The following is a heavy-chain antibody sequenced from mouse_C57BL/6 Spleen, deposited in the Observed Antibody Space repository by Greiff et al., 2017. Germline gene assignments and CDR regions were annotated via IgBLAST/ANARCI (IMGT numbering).Heavy chain of an antibody. CDR1: GYTFTSYW. CDR3: ARAPHYYGSSLYYAMDY. J-gene: IGHJ4*01. D-gene: IGHD1-1*01. V-gene: IGHV1-64*01. Sequence: VQLQQPGAELVKPGASVKLSCKASGYTFTSYWMHWVKQRPGQGLEWIGMIHPNSGSTNYNEKFKSKATLTVDKSSSTAYMQLSSLTSEDSAVXYCARAPHYYGSSLYYAMDYWGQGTSVTVSS. CDR2: IHPNSGST.